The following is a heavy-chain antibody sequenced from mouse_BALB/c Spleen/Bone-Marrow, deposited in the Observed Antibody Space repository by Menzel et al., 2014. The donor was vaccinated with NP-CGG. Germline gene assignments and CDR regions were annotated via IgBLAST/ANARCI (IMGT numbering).Heavy chain of an antibody. Sequence: EVNVVESGGGLVKPGGSRKLSCAASGFTFSGFGMHWVRQTPEKGLEWVAYISSGSSTIYYEDTVKGRFTISRDNPKNTLFLQMTSLRSEDTAMYYCARGGNFAWFAYWGQGTLVTVSA. V-gene: IGHV5-17*02. CDR2: ISSGSSTI. CDR3: ARGGNFAWFAY. CDR1: GFTFSGFG. D-gene: IGHD2-1*01. J-gene: IGHJ3*01.